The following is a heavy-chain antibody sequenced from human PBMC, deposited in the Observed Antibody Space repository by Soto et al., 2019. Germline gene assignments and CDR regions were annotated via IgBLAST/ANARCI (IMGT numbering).Heavy chain of an antibody. CDR1: GFTFSSQW. CDR2: INGDGSTT. Sequence: EVQLVESGGGLVQPGGSLRLSCAASGFTFSSQWMHWVRQAPGKGLVWVSRINGDGSTTSYADSVKGRFTISRDNAKNTVYLQRNSLRAEGTAVYYCGSPYSGSWYCFDFWGQGALVTVSS. D-gene: IGHD6-13*01. V-gene: IGHV3-74*01. CDR3: GSPYSGSWYCFDF. J-gene: IGHJ4*02.